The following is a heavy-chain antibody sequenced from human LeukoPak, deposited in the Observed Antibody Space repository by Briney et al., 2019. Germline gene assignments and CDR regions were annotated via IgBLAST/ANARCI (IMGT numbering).Heavy chain of an antibody. CDR3: ARLDTSVWFLAY. CDR2: IYHSGST. D-gene: IGHD6-19*01. J-gene: IGHJ4*02. Sequence: SETLSLTCAVSGYSISNGYYWGWIRPPPGKGLEWIGSIYHSGSTYYNPSLKSRVTLSVDTSKRQFSLKLSSVTAADTAVYYCARLDTSVWFLAYWGQGTLVTVSS. CDR1: GYSISNGYY. V-gene: IGHV4-38-2*01.